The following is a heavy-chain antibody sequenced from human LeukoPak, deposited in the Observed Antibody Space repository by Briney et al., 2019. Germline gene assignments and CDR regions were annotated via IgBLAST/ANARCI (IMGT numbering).Heavy chain of an antibody. D-gene: IGHD6-19*01. Sequence: GGSLRLSCAASGFTFSTYAMSWVRQAAGKGLEWVSLISGSGGGTYYADSVQGRFTISRDNSKNTVDLQMNSLRAEDTAIYYCAKGRIAVAHYYGMDVWGQGTTVTVSS. V-gene: IGHV3-23*01. J-gene: IGHJ6*02. CDR3: AKGRIAVAHYYGMDV. CDR2: ISGSGGGT. CDR1: GFTFSTYA.